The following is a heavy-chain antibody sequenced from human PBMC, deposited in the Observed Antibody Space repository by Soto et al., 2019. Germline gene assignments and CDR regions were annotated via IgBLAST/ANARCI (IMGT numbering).Heavy chain of an antibody. CDR3: ARAYSGRLPRRADYYYALDV. CDR1: WFNFSGYD. D-gene: IGHD2-15*01. J-gene: IGHJ6*02. V-gene: IGHV3-13*05. CDR2: IGAARDP. Sequence: GGAQRLFFTTPWFNFSGYDMHLVRPGSGKGVEWVSTIGAARDPYYTGSVKGRFTISRENARNSMFLQMNSVTVGDTAVYYCARAYSGRLPRRADYYYALDVWGQGTMVTVSS.